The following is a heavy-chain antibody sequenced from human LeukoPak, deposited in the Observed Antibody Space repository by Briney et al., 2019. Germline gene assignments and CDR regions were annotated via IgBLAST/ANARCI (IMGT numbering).Heavy chain of an antibody. CDR3: ARQVGAPFDY. Sequence: PGGSLRLSCAASGFTFSSYAMSWVRQAPGKGLVWVSRINSDGSSTIYADSVKGRFTISRDNAKNTLYLQMNSLRAEDTAVYYCARQVGAPFDYWGQGTLVTVSS. CDR1: GFTFSSYA. CDR2: INSDGSST. D-gene: IGHD1-26*01. J-gene: IGHJ4*02. V-gene: IGHV3-74*01.